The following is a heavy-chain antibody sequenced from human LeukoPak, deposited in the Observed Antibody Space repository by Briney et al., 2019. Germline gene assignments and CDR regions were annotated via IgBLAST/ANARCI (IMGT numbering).Heavy chain of an antibody. CDR3: ARVATYSSSPPFDY. CDR1: GYTFTSYG. D-gene: IGHD6-6*01. J-gene: IGHJ4*02. CDR2: INPNSGGT. Sequence: ASVKVSCKASGYTFTSYGISWVRQAPGQGLEWMGWINPNSGGTNYAQKFQGRVTMTRDTSISTAYMELSRLRSDDTAVYYCARVATYSSSPPFDYWGQGTLVTLSS. V-gene: IGHV1-2*02.